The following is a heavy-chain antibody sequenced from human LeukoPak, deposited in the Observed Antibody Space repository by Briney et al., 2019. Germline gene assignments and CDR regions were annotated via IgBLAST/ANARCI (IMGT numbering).Heavy chain of an antibody. CDR1: GYTFSDYY. D-gene: IGHD2/OR15-2a*01. V-gene: IGHV1-46*01. Sequence: ASVKVSCKASGYTFSDYYMHWVRQAPGQGLEWMGVINPSGGSTRYAQKFQGGVTMTRDMSTSTVDMELSSLRSEDTAVYYCARDGCSSTTNCDENNWFDPWGQGTLVIVSS. CDR2: INPSGGST. CDR3: ARDGCSSTTNCDENNWFDP. J-gene: IGHJ5*02.